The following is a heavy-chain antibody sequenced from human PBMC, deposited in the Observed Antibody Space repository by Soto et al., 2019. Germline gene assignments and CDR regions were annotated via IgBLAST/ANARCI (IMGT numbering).Heavy chain of an antibody. D-gene: IGHD3-16*01. Sequence: QVQLQESGPGLVKPSQTLSLTCTVSGGSISSGGYYWSWIRQHPGKGLEWIGYIYYSGSTYYNPSLTSRATISVDTSKNHFSLKLSSVTAADTAVYYCARDGPGGPYYFDYWGQGTLVTVSS. CDR3: ARDGPGGPYYFDY. CDR1: GGSISSGGYY. CDR2: IYYSGST. V-gene: IGHV4-31*03. J-gene: IGHJ4*02.